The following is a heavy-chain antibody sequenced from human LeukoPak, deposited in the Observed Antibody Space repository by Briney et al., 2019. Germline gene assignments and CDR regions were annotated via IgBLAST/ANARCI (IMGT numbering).Heavy chain of an antibody. D-gene: IGHD3/OR15-3a*01. Sequence: SETLSLTCTVSGVSISSSNSYWGRIRQPPGKGLEWIGSIYYTGNTYYNASLKSQVSISIDTSKNQFSLRLTSVTAADTAVYYCARQTGSGLFILPGGQGTLVTVSS. CDR1: GVSISSSNSY. J-gene: IGHJ4*02. CDR2: IYYTGNT. CDR3: ARQTGSGLFILP. V-gene: IGHV4-39*01.